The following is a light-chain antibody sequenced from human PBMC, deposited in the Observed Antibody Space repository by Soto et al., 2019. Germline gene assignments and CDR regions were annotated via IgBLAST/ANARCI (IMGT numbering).Light chain of an antibody. CDR2: GAS. CDR1: QSISTK. V-gene: IGKV3D-15*01. Sequence: ETVMTQSPATLSVSPGERVTLSCRASQSISTKLAWYQQKPGQAPRPLISGASKRATGIPARFSGSGSGTEFTLTISSLQSEDFAVYYCQQYNNWPPITFGQGTRLEIK. CDR3: QQYNNWPPIT. J-gene: IGKJ5*01.